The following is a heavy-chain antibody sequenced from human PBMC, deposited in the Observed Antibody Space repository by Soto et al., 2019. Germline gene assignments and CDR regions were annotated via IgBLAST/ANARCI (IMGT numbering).Heavy chain of an antibody. CDR2: IYYSGST. CDR3: ARRYGGNLDY. Sequence: QVQLQESGPGLVKPSETLSLTCTVSGGSISSYYWSWIRQPPGKGLEWIGYIYYSGSTNYNPSLKCRVTISVDTSKNQFSLKLGSATAADTAVYYCARRYGGNLDYWGQGTLVTVSS. V-gene: IGHV4-59*08. CDR1: GGSISSYY. J-gene: IGHJ4*02. D-gene: IGHD1-1*01.